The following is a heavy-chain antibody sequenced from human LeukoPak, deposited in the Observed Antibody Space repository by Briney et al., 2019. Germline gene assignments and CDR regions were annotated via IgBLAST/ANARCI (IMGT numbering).Heavy chain of an antibody. CDR1: GGSVSSDNYY. V-gene: IGHV4-61*01. CDR3: ARALPYYYGSGSYYPFDY. CDR2: IYYSGST. J-gene: IGHJ4*02. D-gene: IGHD3-10*01. Sequence: PSETLSLTCSVSGGSVSSDNYYRSWIRQPPGKGLEWIGHIYYSGSTNYNPSLKSRVTISADTSKNQFSLKLTSVTAADTAVYYCARALPYYYGSGSYYPFDYWGQGTLVTVSS.